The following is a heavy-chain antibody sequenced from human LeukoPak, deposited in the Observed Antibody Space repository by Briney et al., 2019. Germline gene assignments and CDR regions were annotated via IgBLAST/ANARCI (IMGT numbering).Heavy chain of an antibody. CDR2: IDPSDSYT. J-gene: IGHJ4*02. V-gene: IGHV5-10-1*01. D-gene: IGHD2-21*01. CDR3: ARPCCGGNSDFDF. CDR1: GYSFSNYW. Sequence: RGESLKISWQGSGYSFSNYWITWVRQMPGKGLEWMGSIDPSDSYTNYSPSFQGHVTISADKSISTAYLQWNTLKASDTAMYFCARPCCGGNSDFDFWGQGTLVTVSS.